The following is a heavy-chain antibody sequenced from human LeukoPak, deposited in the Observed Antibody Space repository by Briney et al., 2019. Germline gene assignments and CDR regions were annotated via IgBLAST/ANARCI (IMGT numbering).Heavy chain of an antibody. Sequence: GESLKISCMCSGYSFTTYWIAWVRQMPGKGVEWRGIIYPGDSDTKYSPSFQGQVTISADKSITTAYLQWSSLKASDTAMYYCARQNWNYAYDYWGQGTLVTVSS. CDR1: GYSFTTYW. V-gene: IGHV5-51*01. D-gene: IGHD1-7*01. J-gene: IGHJ4*02. CDR3: ARQNWNYAYDY. CDR2: IYPGDSDT.